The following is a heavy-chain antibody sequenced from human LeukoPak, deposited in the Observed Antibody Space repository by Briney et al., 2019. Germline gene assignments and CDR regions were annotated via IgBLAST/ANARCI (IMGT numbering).Heavy chain of an antibody. V-gene: IGHV3-21*01. CDR2: ISSSSSYI. CDR3: ARSNYDILTGYYNSWYFDL. J-gene: IGHJ2*01. CDR1: GFTFSSYS. D-gene: IGHD3-9*01. Sequence: GGSLRLSCAASGFTFSSYSMNWVRQAPGKGLEWVSSISSSSSYIYYADSVKGRFTISRDNAKNSLYLQMNSLRAEDMAVYYCARSNYDILTGYYNSWYFDLWGRGTLVTVSS.